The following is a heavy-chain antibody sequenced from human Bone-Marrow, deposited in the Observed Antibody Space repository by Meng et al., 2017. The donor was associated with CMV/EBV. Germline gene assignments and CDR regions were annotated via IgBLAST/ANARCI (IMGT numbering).Heavy chain of an antibody. Sequence: GESLKISCAASGFTFSRYAMHWVRQAPGKGLEWVAVILHDGSNKYYADSVKGRFTISRDNSKNTVHLQMNSLRPEDTVVYYCARTIAVAGTWGYYYYGMDVWGQGTTVTVSS. CDR1: GFTFSRYA. V-gene: IGHV3-30-3*01. J-gene: IGHJ6*02. D-gene: IGHD6-19*01. CDR3: ARTIAVAGTWGYYYYGMDV. CDR2: ILHDGSNK.